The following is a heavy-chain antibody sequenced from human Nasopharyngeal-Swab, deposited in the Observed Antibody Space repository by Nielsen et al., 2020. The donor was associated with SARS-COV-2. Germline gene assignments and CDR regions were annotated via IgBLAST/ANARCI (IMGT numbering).Heavy chain of an antibody. V-gene: IGHV3-53*01. J-gene: IGHJ4*02. CDR2: IYSGGST. Sequence: GEALKISCSASGITVSSNYMSWVRQAPGKGLEWVSVIYSGGSTYYADSVKGRFTISRDNSKNTLYLQMNSLRAEDTAVYYCANYDSSGYLIDYWGQGTLVTVSS. D-gene: IGHD3-22*01. CDR3: ANYDSSGYLIDY. CDR1: GITVSSNY.